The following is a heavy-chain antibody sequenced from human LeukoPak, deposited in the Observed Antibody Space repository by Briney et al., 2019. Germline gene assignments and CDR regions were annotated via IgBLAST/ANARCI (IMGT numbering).Heavy chain of an antibody. V-gene: IGHV4-59*08. Sequence: PSETLSLTCTVSGGSISSYYWSWIRQPPGKGLEWIGYIYYSGSTNYNPSLKSRVTISVDTSKNQFSLKLSSVTAADTAVYYYARFGRTHYYYYGMDVWGQGTTVTVSS. CDR2: IYYSGST. J-gene: IGHJ6*02. CDR3: ARFGRTHYYYYGMDV. CDR1: GGSISSYY. D-gene: IGHD1-14*01.